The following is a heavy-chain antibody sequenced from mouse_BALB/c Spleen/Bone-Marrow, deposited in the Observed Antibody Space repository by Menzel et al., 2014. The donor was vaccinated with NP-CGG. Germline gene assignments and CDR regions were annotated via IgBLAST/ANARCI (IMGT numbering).Heavy chain of an antibody. CDR3: ARQGTTVVAPAVDY. Sequence: EVKLVESGGDLVKPGGSLKLSCAASGFTFSSYGMSWVRQTPDKRLEWVATISSGGTYTYYPDSVKGRFTISRDNAKHTLYLQMSSLKSEDTAMYYCARQGTTVVAPAVDYWGQGTSVTVSS. D-gene: IGHD1-1*01. CDR1: GFTFSSYG. V-gene: IGHV5-6*01. CDR2: ISSGGTYT. J-gene: IGHJ4*01.